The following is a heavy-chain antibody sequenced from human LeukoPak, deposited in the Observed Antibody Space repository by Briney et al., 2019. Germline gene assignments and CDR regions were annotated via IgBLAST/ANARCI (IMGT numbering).Heavy chain of an antibody. CDR2: ISGSGGNT. D-gene: IGHD6-19*01. V-gene: IGHV3-23*01. Sequence: GGSLRLSCAASGLTFSNSAMSWVRQAPGKGLEWVSAISGSGGNTYYADSVKGRFTISRDNSKNTLYLQMSSLRAEDTAVYYCAKDQEAVAGLSPPGYWGQGTLVTVSS. J-gene: IGHJ4*02. CDR1: GLTFSNSA. CDR3: AKDQEAVAGLSPPGY.